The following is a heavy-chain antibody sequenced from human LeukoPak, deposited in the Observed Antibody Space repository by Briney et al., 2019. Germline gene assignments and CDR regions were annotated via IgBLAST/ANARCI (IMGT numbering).Heavy chain of an antibody. CDR3: ARVKKLVQYFDY. V-gene: IGHV4-4*02. CDR2: IYHSGST. CDR1: GGSISSSNW. D-gene: IGHD6-6*01. Sequence: PSGTLSLTCAVSGGSISSSNWWSWVRQPPGKGLEWIGEIYHSGSTNYNPSLKSRVTISVDTSKNQFSLKLSSVTAADTAVYYCARVKKLVQYFDYWGQGTLVTVSS. J-gene: IGHJ4*02.